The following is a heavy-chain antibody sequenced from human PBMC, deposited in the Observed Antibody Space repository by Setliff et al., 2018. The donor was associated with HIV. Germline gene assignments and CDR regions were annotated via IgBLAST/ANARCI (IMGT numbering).Heavy chain of an antibody. CDR1: GFTFCSSW. D-gene: IGHD3-10*01. CDR3: ALLWPFDY. CDR2: INEDGSEK. J-gene: IGHJ4*02. V-gene: IGHV3-7*03. Sequence: PGGSLRLSCAASGFTFCSSWMSWVRQAPGKGLEWVANINEDGSEKYYMDSVKGRFTISRDNAENSLFLQMNSPRAEDTAIYYCALLWPFDYWGQGALVTVSS.